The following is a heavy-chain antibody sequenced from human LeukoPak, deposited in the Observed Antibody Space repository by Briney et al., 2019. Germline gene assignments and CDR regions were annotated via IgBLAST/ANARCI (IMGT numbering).Heavy chain of an antibody. Sequence: GASVKVSCKASGYTFTSYGISWVRQAPGQGLERMGWISAYNGNTNYAQKLQGRVTMTTDTSTSTAYMELRSLRSDDTAVYYCARGPSLGGYSSSWYVDYYYYMDVWGKGTTVTVSS. CDR3: ARGPSLGGYSSSWYVDYYYYMDV. D-gene: IGHD6-13*01. CDR1: GYTFTSYG. V-gene: IGHV1-18*01. CDR2: ISAYNGNT. J-gene: IGHJ6*03.